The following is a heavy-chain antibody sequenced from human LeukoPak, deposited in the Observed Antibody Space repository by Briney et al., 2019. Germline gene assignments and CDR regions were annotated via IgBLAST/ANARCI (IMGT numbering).Heavy chain of an antibody. CDR3: ARESSGYYVFDY. J-gene: IGHJ4*02. D-gene: IGHD3-22*01. CDR1: GFTFSSYA. CDR2: ISYDGSNK. V-gene: IGHV3-30-3*01. Sequence: GGSLRLSCAASGFTFSSYAMHWVRQAPGKGLEWVAVISYDGSNKYYADSVKGRFTIPRDNSKNTLYLQMNSLRAEDTAVYYCARESSGYYVFDYWGQGTLVTVSS.